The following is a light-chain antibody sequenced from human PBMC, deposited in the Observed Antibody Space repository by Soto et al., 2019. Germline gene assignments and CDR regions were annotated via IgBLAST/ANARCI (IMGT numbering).Light chain of an antibody. J-gene: IGKJ4*01. Sequence: DIQMTQSPSFVSASVGDRVTITCRASQHITSWLAWYQQKPGKALKLLINRASSLRSGVPSRFSGSGDGTDFILTISSLQPEDFATYYCQQSHSFPPTFGGGTKVEIK. CDR1: QHITSW. CDR3: QQSHSFPPT. V-gene: IGKV1D-12*01. CDR2: RAS.